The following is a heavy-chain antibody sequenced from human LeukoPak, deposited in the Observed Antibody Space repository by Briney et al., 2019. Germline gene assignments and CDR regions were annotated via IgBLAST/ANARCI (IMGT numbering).Heavy chain of an antibody. CDR1: GFTFSSYA. J-gene: IGHJ4*02. Sequence: PGGSLRLPCAASGFTFSSYAMHWVRQAPGKGLEWVAVISYDGSNKYYADSVKGRFTISRDNSKNTLYLQMNSLRAEDTAVYYCARDGSDTALIYFDYWGQGTLVTVSS. D-gene: IGHD5-18*01. V-gene: IGHV3-30-3*01. CDR2: ISYDGSNK. CDR3: ARDGSDTALIYFDY.